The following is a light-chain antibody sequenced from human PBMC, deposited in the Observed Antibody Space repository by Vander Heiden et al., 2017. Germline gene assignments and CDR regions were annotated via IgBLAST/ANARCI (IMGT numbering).Light chain of an antibody. CDR3: QQDNSFPLT. Sequence: DTQMTQSPSSVSASVGDRVTITCRASQGISSWLVWYQQKPGKAPKLLIYAASSLQSGVPSRFSGSGSGTDFTLTISSLQPEDFATYYCQQDNSFPLTFGGGTKVEMK. CDR1: QGISSW. J-gene: IGKJ4*01. CDR2: AAS. V-gene: IGKV1-12*01.